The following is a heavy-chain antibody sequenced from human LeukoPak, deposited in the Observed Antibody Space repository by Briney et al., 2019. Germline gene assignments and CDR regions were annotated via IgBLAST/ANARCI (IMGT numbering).Heavy chain of an antibody. CDR3: ARAIYYYDSSGYYYWIDY. V-gene: IGHV4-59*01. CDR1: GGSISSYY. D-gene: IGHD3-22*01. Sequence: SETLSLTCTVSGGSISSYYWSWIRQPPGKGLEWIGYIYYSGRTNYNPSLKSRVTISVDTSKNQFSLKLSSVTAADTAVYYCARAIYYYDSSGYYYWIDYWGQGTLVTVSS. J-gene: IGHJ4*02. CDR2: IYYSGRT.